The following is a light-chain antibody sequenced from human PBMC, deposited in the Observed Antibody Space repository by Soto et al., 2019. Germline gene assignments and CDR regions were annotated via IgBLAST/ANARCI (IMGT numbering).Light chain of an antibody. CDR2: KAS. V-gene: IGKV1-5*03. CDR1: QSISSW. CDR3: QQYNSYWGT. J-gene: IGKJ1*01. Sequence: DIQMTQSPSTLYASVGDRVTITCRASQSISSWLAWYQQKPGKAPKLLIYKASSLESGVPSRFSGSGSGTEFTLTISSLQPDDFATYYCQQYNSYWGTFGQGTKVEIK.